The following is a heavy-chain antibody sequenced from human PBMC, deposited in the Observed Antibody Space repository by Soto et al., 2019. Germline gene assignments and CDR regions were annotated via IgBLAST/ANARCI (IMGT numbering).Heavy chain of an antibody. CDR1: GFIFSSYW. CDR2: ISSDARST. Sequence: EAELVESGGGLVQPGGSLRLSCTASGFIFSSYWMHWVRQTPGKGLVWVSRISSDARSTIYADSVKGRFTISRDNANNILYLQLDSLIVEDTAVDFCVRIGQAYVFGDLWGQGTLVTVSS. V-gene: IGHV3-74*01. D-gene: IGHD3-16*01. J-gene: IGHJ4*02. CDR3: VRIGQAYVFGDL.